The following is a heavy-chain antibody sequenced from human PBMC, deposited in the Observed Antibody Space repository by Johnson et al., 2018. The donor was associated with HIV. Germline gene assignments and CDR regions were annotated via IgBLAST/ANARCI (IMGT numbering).Heavy chain of an antibody. V-gene: IGHV3-30*04. J-gene: IGHJ3*02. CDR3: ARAGIVFDI. Sequence: QVQLVESGGGVMQPGKSLRLSCEASGFTFRSYAMHWVRQAPGKGLEWVAVITYDGRNKYYADSVKGRFIIFRDNAKDTLYLQLNSLTAEDTAVYYCARAGIVFDIWGQGTMVTVSS. D-gene: IGHD2-15*01. CDR1: GFTFRSYA. CDR2: ITYDGRNK.